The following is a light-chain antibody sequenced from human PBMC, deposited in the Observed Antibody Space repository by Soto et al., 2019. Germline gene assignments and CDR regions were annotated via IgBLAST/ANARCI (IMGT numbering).Light chain of an antibody. J-gene: IGKJ1*01. CDR3: QHYDSSQWT. CDR1: QSVSGKY. V-gene: IGKV3-20*01. Sequence: EIVLTQAPGTLSLSPGERVTLSCRASQSVSGKYLTWYQQKLGQAPRLLIFGASSRATGIPDRFSGRGSGTDFTLTIDRLEPEDFAVDYCQHYDSSQWTFGQGTRVEIK. CDR2: GAS.